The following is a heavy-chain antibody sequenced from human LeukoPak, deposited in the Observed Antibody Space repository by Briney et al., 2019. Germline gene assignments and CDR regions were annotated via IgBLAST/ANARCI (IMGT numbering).Heavy chain of an antibody. D-gene: IGHD2-2*01. CDR3: ARNFWDCSSTSCYRVRWFDP. CDR2: INHSGST. CDR1: GGSISSYY. J-gene: IGHJ5*02. Sequence: SETLSLTCTVSGGSISSYYWSWIRQPPGKGLEWIGEINHSGSTNYNPSLKSRVTISVDTSKNQFSLKLSSVTAADTAVHYCARNFWDCSSTSCYRVRWFDPWGQGTLVTVSS. V-gene: IGHV4-34*01.